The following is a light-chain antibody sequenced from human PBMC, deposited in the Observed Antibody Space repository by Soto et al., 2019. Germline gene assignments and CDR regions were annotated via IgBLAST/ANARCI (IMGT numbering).Light chain of an antibody. Sequence: EIVLTQSPGTLSLSPGERATHSCRASQSVRSNFLAWYQQRPGQAPRLLIYGASSRATDIPDRFSGSGSGTDFTLIISRLEPEDCAVYYCQQYGSALQTFGQGTKV. CDR1: QSVRSNF. CDR2: GAS. CDR3: QQYGSALQT. J-gene: IGKJ1*01. V-gene: IGKV3-20*01.